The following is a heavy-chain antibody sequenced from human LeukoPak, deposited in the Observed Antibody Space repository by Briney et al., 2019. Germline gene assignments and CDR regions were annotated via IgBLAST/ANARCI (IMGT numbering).Heavy chain of an antibody. CDR2: ITASGTDT. Sequence: GGSLRLSCTASGFSVSTYPMAWVRQAPGRGLQWVSTITASGTDTFYADSVKGRFTISRDNSKNTLSLQMNSLRAEDTALYYCAKYSSGWVNDYWGQGTLVTVSS. CDR3: AKYSSGWVNDY. J-gene: IGHJ4*02. D-gene: IGHD6-19*01. V-gene: IGHV3-23*01. CDR1: GFSVSTYP.